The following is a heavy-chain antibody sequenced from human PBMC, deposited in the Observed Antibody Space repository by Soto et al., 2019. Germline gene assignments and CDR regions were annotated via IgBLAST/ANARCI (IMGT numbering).Heavy chain of an antibody. CDR2: ISSDGSST. J-gene: IGHJ4*02. CDR3: ARVPYCSSSSCYSDFDS. V-gene: IGHV3-74*01. Sequence: EVQLVESGGGLVQPGGSLRLSCAASGFTLSNYWMHWARQAPGKGLVWVSRISSDGSSTNYADSVKGRFTISRDNAKNTLHLQMNSLRAEDTAVYYCARVPYCSSSSCYSDFDSWGQGPLVTVSS. CDR1: GFTLSNYW. D-gene: IGHD2-2*01.